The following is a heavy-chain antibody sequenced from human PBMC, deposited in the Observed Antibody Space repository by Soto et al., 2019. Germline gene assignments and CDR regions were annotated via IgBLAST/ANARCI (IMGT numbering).Heavy chain of an antibody. Sequence: ASVKVSCKASGYTFTSYDINWVRQATGQGLEWMGWMNPNSGNTGYAQKFQGRVTMTRNTSISTAYMELSSLRSEDTAVYYCARGMGNRLTDYYYYYYMDVWGKGATVTVSS. CDR1: GYTFTSYD. CDR2: MNPNSGNT. CDR3: ARGMGNRLTDYYYYYYMDV. D-gene: IGHD7-27*01. J-gene: IGHJ6*03. V-gene: IGHV1-8*01.